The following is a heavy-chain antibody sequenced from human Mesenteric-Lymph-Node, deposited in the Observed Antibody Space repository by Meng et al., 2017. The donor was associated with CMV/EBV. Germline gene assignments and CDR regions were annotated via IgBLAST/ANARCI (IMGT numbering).Heavy chain of an antibody. V-gene: IGHV1-46*01. Sequence: ASVKVSCKASGYTFTSYYMHWVRQAPGQGLEWMGIINPSGGSTSYAQKFQGRVTMTRDTSTSTVYMELSSVRSEDTAVYYCAREPVDTAILSPFDYWGQGTLVTVSS. D-gene: IGHD5-18*01. CDR1: GYTFTSYY. CDR3: AREPVDTAILSPFDY. J-gene: IGHJ4*02. CDR2: INPSGGST.